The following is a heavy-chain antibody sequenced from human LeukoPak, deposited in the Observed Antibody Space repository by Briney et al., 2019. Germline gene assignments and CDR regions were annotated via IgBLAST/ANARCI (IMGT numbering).Heavy chain of an antibody. D-gene: IGHD1-26*01. CDR2: ISESGSNT. V-gene: IGHV3-23*01. Sequence: GGSLRLSCAASGFTFSNAWMSWVRQAPGKGLEWVSGISESGSNTYYADSVKGRFTISRDNSKNTLYLKMNSLRAEDTAVYYCAKGHGWEASMDVWGKGTTVTISS. CDR3: AKGHGWEASMDV. J-gene: IGHJ6*03. CDR1: GFTFSNAW.